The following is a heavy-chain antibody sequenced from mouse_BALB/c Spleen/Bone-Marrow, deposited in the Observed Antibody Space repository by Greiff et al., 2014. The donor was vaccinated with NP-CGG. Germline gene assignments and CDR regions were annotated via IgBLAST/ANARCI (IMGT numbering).Heavy chain of an antibody. J-gene: IGHJ3*01. Sequence: QVQLQQSGAELVRPGTSVKVSCKASGYAFTNYLIEWVKQRTGQGLEWIGVINPGSGGTNYNEKFKGKATLTADKSSSTAYMQLSSLTSDDSAVYFCAREIITSFAYWGQGTLVTVSA. CDR1: GYAFTNYL. V-gene: IGHV1-54*01. D-gene: IGHD1-1*01. CDR2: INPGSGGT. CDR3: AREIITSFAY.